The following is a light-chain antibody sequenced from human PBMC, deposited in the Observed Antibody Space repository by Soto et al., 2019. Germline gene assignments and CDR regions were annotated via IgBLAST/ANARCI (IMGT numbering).Light chain of an antibody. CDR2: DAS. CDR3: QQYNNWWT. CDR1: QSVNSY. Sequence: EIVLTQSPATLSFSPGERATLSCRASQSVNSYLAWYQQKPGQAPRLLIYDASSRATGIPARFSGSGSGTDFTLTISSLQSEDFAVYYCQQYNNWWTFGQGTKVDIK. V-gene: IGKV3-11*01. J-gene: IGKJ1*01.